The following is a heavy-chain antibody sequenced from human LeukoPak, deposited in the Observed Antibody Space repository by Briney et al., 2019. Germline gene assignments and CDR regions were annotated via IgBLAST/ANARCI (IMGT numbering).Heavy chain of an antibody. CDR3: ARVYGSGSYHWFDP. Sequence: SVKVSCKASGDSFGTYGITWVRQAPGEGLEWMGGFNPIFGSAQYAQKFQGRVTITMDVSARTVYMELSSLRSEDTAVYYCARVYGSGSYHWFDPWGQGTLVTVSS. J-gene: IGHJ5*02. CDR1: GDSFGTYG. CDR2: FNPIFGSA. D-gene: IGHD3-10*01. V-gene: IGHV1-69*05.